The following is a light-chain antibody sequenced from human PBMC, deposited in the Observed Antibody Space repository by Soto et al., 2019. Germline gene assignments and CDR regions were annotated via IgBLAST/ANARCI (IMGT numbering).Light chain of an antibody. CDR3: QQYKDYVYT. J-gene: IGKJ2*01. V-gene: IGKV1-8*01. CDR1: QGISSY. CDR2: AAS. Sequence: AIRMTHSPSSFSASTGDRVTIACRARQGISSYLAWYQQKPGKAPKLLIYAASSLQSGVPSRFSGSGSATEFTLTISGLQPDDFATYYCQQYKDYVYTFGQGTKVDIK.